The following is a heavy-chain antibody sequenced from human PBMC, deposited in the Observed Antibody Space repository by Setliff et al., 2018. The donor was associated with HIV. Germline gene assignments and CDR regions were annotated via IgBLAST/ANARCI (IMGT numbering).Heavy chain of an antibody. CDR3: AKRLAGSNTWYHFDT. D-gene: IGHD6-13*01. CDR2: ISYDETTK. V-gene: IGHV3-30-3*01. J-gene: IGHJ4*02. CDR1: GFTLSSVA. Sequence: QPGGSLRLSCAASGFTLSSVALHWVRQAPGKGLEWVSLISYDETTKHYASSVKGRFTISRDTSKNTLFLQMDRLRVEDTAIYYCAKRLAGSNTWYHFDTWGQGTLVTVSS.